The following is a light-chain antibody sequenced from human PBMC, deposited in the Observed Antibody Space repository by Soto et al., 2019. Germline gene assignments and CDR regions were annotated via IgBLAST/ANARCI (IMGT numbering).Light chain of an antibody. Sequence: DIQMTQSPSSLSASVGDRVTITCRASQSISSYLNWYQQKPGQAPKLLIYVASSLQSGVPSRFSGSGAGTDFTLTISSLQSEDFAVYHCQKYDNWPWTFGPGTKVEIK. CDR3: QKYDNWPWT. J-gene: IGKJ1*01. CDR1: QSISSY. CDR2: VAS. V-gene: IGKV1-39*02.